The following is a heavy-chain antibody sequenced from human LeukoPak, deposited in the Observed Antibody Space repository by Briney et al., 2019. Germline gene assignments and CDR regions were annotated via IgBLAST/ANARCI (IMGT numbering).Heavy chain of an antibody. J-gene: IGHJ4*02. Sequence: GGSLRLSCAASGFTFSTLGMYWVRQAPGKGLEWVAVIWYDGSNDDYADSVKGRFTISRDNSKNTLYLQMNSLRAEDTAVYYCAKEKEFYFDNWGQGALVTVSS. CDR2: IWYDGSND. CDR3: AKEKEFYFDN. V-gene: IGHV3-33*06. D-gene: IGHD3-10*01. CDR1: GFTFSTLG.